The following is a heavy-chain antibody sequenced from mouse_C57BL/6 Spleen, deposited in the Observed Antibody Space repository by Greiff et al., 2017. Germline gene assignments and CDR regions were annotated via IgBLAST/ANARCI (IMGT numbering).Heavy chain of an antibody. J-gene: IGHJ4*01. Sequence: QVQLQQPGAELVKPGASVKLSCKASGYTFTSYWMHWVKQRPGRGLEWIGRIDPNSGGTKYNEKFKSKATLTVDNPSSTAYMQLSSLTSADSAVYYCARSRGYDYELYYAMDYWGQGTSVTVSA. CDR2: IDPNSGGT. CDR3: ARSRGYDYELYYAMDY. CDR1: GYTFTSYW. V-gene: IGHV1-72*01. D-gene: IGHD2-4*01.